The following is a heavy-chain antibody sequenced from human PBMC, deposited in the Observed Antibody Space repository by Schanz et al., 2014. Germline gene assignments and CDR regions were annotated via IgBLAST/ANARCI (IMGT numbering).Heavy chain of an antibody. CDR3: ARPSDSSWYMDV. V-gene: IGHV3-11*04. CDR1: GFTFSDYY. CDR2: ISNSGTTT. Sequence: QVQLVESGGGVVRPGGSLRLSCAASGFTFSDYYMSWIRQAPGKGLEWVSYISNSGTTTYYADSVKGRFTISRDNAKNSLYLQMNSLRAEDTAVYYCARPSDSSWYMDVWGKGTTVTVSS. J-gene: IGHJ6*03. D-gene: IGHD2-21*02.